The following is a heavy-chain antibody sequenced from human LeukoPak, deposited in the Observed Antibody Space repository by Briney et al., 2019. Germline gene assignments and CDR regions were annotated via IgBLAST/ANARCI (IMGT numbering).Heavy chain of an antibody. D-gene: IGHD3-10*01. CDR3: ARGDLWFGEYYFDY. J-gene: IGHJ4*02. CDR1: GGSISSSSYY. V-gene: IGHV4-39*07. CDR2: IYYSGST. Sequence: SETLSLTCTVSGGSISSSSYYWGWIRQPPGKGLEWIGSIYYSGSTYYNPSLKSRVTISVDTSKNQFSLKLSSVTAADTAVYYCARGDLWFGEYYFDYWGQGTLVTVSS.